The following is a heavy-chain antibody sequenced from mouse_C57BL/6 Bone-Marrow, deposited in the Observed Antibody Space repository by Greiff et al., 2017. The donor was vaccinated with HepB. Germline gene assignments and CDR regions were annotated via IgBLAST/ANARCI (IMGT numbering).Heavy chain of an antibody. CDR2: IDPSDSYT. CDR3: ARRGLPYFDY. CDR1: GCTFTSYW. V-gene: IGHV1-50*01. J-gene: IGHJ2*01. Sequence: QVQLQQPGAELVKPGASVKLSCKASGCTFTSYWMQWVKQRPGQGLEWIGEIDPSDSYTNYNQKFKGKATLTVDTSSSTAYMQLSSLTSEDSAVYYCARRGLPYFDYWGQGTTLTVSS.